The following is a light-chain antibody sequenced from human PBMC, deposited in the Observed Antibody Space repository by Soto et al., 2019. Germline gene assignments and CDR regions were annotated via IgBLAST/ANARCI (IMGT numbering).Light chain of an antibody. CDR2: GPS. J-gene: IGKJ1*01. CDR1: QSIRIN. V-gene: IGKV3-15*01. Sequence: EFVLTQSPGIRPLSPGERATLSCSASQSIRINLAWYQPTPGQAPRVLIHGPSTRETGVPARISGSGAGPECTLTISSLQSEDVAVYYCQQFRNSPWTFGQGTKVDNK. CDR3: QQFRNSPWT.